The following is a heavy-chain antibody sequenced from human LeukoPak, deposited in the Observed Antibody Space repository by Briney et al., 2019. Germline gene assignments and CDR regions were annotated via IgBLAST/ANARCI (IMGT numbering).Heavy chain of an antibody. CDR1: GGSFSGYY. CDR3: ARESIAAAESSYYYYMDV. CDR2: INHSGST. V-gene: IGHV4-34*01. Sequence: PSETLSLTCAVYGGSFSGYYWSWIRQPPGKGLEWIGEINHSGSTNYNPSLKSRVTISVDTSKNQFSLKLSSVTAADTAVYYCARESIAAAESSYYYYMDVWGKGTTVTVSS. J-gene: IGHJ6*03. D-gene: IGHD6-13*01.